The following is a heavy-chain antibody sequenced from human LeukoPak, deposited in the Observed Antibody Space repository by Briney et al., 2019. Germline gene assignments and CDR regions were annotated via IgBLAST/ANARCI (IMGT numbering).Heavy chain of an antibody. CDR3: ARAYGMDV. V-gene: IGHV3-74*01. CDR1: GFTLRSYW. J-gene: IGHJ6*02. CDR2: INNAGSST. Sequence: PGGSLRLSCVASGFTLRSYWMHWVRQVPGKGLVWVSRINNAGSSTNYADSVKGRFTISRDNAKNTLYLQMSSLRAEDTAVYFCARAYGMDVWGPGTTVTVSS.